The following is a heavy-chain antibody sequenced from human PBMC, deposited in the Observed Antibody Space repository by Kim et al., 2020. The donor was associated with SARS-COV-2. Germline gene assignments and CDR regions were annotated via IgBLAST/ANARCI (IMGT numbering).Heavy chain of an antibody. J-gene: IGHJ6*02. V-gene: IGHV3-74*01. D-gene: IGHD3-10*01. CDR3: ARHITTTLDV. CDR1: GFTFSNYW. CDR2: IVSDGSRT. Sequence: GGSLRLSCAASGFTFSNYWMHWVRQAPGKGLVWVSYIVSDGSRTSYADSVKGRFTISRDNAKNTLFLQMNSLRAEDTAVYYCARHITTTLDVWGQGTTVTVSS.